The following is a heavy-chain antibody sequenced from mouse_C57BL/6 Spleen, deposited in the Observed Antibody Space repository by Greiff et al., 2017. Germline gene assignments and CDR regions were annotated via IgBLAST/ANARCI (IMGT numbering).Heavy chain of an antibody. J-gene: IGHJ4*01. Sequence: VQLKESGPGLVAPSQSLSITCTVSGFSLTSYGVHWVRQPPGKGLEWLVVIWSDGSTTYNSALKSRLSISKDNSKSQVFLKMNSLQTDDTAMYYCARSLSYYYGSSPYAMDYWGQGTSVTVSS. V-gene: IGHV2-6*03. CDR2: IWSDGST. CDR1: GFSLTSYG. D-gene: IGHD1-1*01. CDR3: ARSLSYYYGSSPYAMDY.